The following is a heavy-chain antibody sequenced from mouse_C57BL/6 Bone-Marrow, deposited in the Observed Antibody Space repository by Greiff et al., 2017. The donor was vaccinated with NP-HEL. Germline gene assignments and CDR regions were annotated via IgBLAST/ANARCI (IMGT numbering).Heavy chain of an antibody. CDR1: GFTFSSYG. D-gene: IGHD1-1*01. CDR2: ISSGGSYT. CDR3: AIYYGCDY. V-gene: IGHV5-6*01. Sequence: EVMLVESGGDLVKPGGSLKLSCAASGFTFSSYGMSWVRQTPDKRLEWVATISSGGSYTYYPDSVKGRFTISRDNAKNTLYLQMSSLKSEDTAMYYCAIYYGCDYWGQGTTLTVSS. J-gene: IGHJ2*01.